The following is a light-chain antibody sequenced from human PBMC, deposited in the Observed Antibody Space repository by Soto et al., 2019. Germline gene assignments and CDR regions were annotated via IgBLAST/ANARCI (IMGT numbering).Light chain of an antibody. CDR3: QQYNSYPLT. CDR1: QSISSW. Sequence: DIQMTQSPSTLSASIGDRVTITCRASQSISSWLAWYQQKPGKAPKYLIYRASSLQSGVPYRFSGSGSGTEFTLNISSLQPDDVATYYCQQYNSYPLTFGRGTKVDIK. V-gene: IGKV1-5*03. CDR2: RAS. J-gene: IGKJ3*01.